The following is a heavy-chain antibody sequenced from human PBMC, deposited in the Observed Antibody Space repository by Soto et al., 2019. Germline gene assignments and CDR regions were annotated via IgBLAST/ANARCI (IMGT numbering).Heavy chain of an antibody. Sequence: LRLSCAASGFTFSSYGMHWVRQAPGKGLEWVAVIWYDGSNKYYADSVKGRFTISRDNSKNTLYLQMNSLRAEDTAVYYCARDPHLYYYDSSGYGAFDIWGQGTMVTVSS. CDR2: IWYDGSNK. CDR3: ARDPHLYYYDSSGYGAFDI. J-gene: IGHJ3*02. V-gene: IGHV3-33*01. D-gene: IGHD3-22*01. CDR1: GFTFSSYG.